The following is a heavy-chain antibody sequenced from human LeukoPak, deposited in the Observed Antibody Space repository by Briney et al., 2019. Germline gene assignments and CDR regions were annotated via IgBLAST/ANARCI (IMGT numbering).Heavy chain of an antibody. CDR2: ISYDGSYT. CDR1: GFTFSSYN. CDR3: ARDHSAMPSY. Sequence: PGGSLRLSCAASGFTFSSYNFHWLRQAPGKGLEWLTVISYDGSYTSYGASVKGRFTVSRDNSHNTLYLQMNGLRAEDTALYYCARDHSAMPSYWGQGTLVTVSS. V-gene: IGHV3-30*03. D-gene: IGHD2-2*01. J-gene: IGHJ4*02.